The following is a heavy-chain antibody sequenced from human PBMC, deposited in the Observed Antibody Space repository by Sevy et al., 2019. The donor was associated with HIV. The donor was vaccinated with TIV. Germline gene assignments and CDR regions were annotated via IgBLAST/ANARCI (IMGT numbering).Heavy chain of an antibody. CDR1: GFTFSSYG. J-gene: IGHJ4*02. CDR3: ARKLEPGNYFDY. V-gene: IGHV3-30*03. Sequence: GGSLRLSCAASGFTFSSYGMHWVRQAPGKGLEWVAVISYDGSNKYYADSVKGRFTISRDNSKNTLYLQMNSLRAEETAGYYCARKLEPGNYFDYWGQGTLVTVSS. D-gene: IGHD1-1*01. CDR2: ISYDGSNK.